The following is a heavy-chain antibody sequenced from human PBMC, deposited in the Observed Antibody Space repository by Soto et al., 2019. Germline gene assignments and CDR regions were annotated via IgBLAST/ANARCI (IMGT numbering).Heavy chain of an antibody. CDR3: ARYSTRDVFDI. V-gene: IGHV1-69*01. Sequence: QVQLVQSGAEVKKPGSSVKVSCTASGGTFSSYAISWVRQAPGPGLEWMGGIIPIFGTANYSQKFQGRVTITADEATSTDYMGLSSLRSEDTAVYYCARYSTRDVFDIWGQGTMVTVSS. J-gene: IGHJ3*02. D-gene: IGHD6-13*01. CDR1: GGTFSSYA. CDR2: IIPIFGTA.